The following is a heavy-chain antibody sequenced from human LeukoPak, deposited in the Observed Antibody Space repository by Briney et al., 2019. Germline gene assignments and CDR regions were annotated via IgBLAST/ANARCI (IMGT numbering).Heavy chain of an antibody. CDR1: GFTFSSYT. CDR2: VSSSSNYI. J-gene: IGHJ2*01. D-gene: IGHD3-9*01. Sequence: GGSLRLSCAASGFTFSSYTMNWVRQAPGKGLEWVSSVSSSSNYIYYADSVKGRFTISRDNAKNSLYPQLNSLRVEDTAVYYCARFPKTGYWAYYYYFDLWGRGTLVTVSS. V-gene: IGHV3-21*01. CDR3: ARFPKTGYWAYYYYFDL.